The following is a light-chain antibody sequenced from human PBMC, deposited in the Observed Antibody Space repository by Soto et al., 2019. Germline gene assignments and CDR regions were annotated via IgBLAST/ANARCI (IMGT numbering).Light chain of an antibody. Sequence: DIQMTQSPSSLLESVGDRFPITRRPSQSISSYLNWYQQTPGKAPKLLIYAASSLESGVPSRFTGSGSGTNFTLTISSLQPEDFATYFCHQTYITPWMFGQGTKVDIK. CDR1: QSISSY. J-gene: IGKJ1*01. CDR2: AAS. CDR3: HQTYITPWM. V-gene: IGKV1-39*01.